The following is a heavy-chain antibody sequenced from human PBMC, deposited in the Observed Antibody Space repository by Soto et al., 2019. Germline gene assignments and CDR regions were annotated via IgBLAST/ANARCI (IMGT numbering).Heavy chain of an antibody. D-gene: IGHD2-15*01. CDR2: IYWDDDK. V-gene: IGHV2-5*02. J-gene: IGHJ4*02. Sequence: QITLKESGPTLVKPTQTLTLTCTFSGFSLSTSGVGVGWIRQPPGKALEWLALIYWDDDKRYSPSLKSRLTTTKDPSNNQVVLTMTNMDPVDTATYYCAHRRSYCSGGSCYSGFDYWGQGTLVTVSS. CDR1: GFSLSTSGVG. CDR3: AHRRSYCSGGSCYSGFDY.